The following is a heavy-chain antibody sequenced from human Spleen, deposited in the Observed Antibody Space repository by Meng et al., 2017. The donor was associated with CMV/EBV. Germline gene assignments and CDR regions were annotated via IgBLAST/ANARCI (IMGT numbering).Heavy chain of an antibody. CDR3: ANGYCSSTSCYSVDYYYGMDV. CDR1: GFTFKNFW. D-gene: IGHD2-2*01. CDR2: IKHDGSEK. Sequence: GGSLRLSCVASGFTFKNFWMSWVRQAPGKGLEWVANIKHDGSEKSYVDSVKGRFTFSRDNAKNSLYLQMDSLRAEDTAVYYCANGYCSSTSCYSVDYYYGMDVWGQGTTVTVSS. V-gene: IGHV3-7*01. J-gene: IGHJ6*02.